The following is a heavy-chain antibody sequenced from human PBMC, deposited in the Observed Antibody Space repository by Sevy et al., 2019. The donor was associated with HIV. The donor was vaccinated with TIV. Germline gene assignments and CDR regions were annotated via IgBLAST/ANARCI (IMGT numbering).Heavy chain of an antibody. D-gene: IGHD6-6*01. J-gene: IGHJ6*02. V-gene: IGHV3-33*01. CDR1: GFTFSSYG. CDR2: IWYDGSNK. Sequence: GGSLRLSCAASGFTFSSYGMHWVRQAPAKGLECVAVIWYDGSNKYYADSVKGRVTISRDNSKNTLFLQMNSLRDEDTAVYYCARGLAALPGYYYGMDVWGQGTTVTVSS. CDR3: ARGLAALPGYYYGMDV.